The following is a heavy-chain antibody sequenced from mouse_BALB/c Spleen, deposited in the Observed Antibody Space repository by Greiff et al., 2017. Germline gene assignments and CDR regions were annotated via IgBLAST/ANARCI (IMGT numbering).Heavy chain of an antibody. Sequence: VQLQQSGAELVKPGASVKLSCTASGFNIKDTYMHWVKQRPEQGLEWIGRIDPANGNTKYDPKFQGKATITADTSSNTAYLQLSSLTSEDTAVYYCARETSLLRPWFAYWGQGTLVTVSA. V-gene: IGHV14-3*02. J-gene: IGHJ3*01. CDR2: IDPANGNT. CDR3: ARETSLLRPWFAY. CDR1: GFNIKDTY. D-gene: IGHD1-2*01.